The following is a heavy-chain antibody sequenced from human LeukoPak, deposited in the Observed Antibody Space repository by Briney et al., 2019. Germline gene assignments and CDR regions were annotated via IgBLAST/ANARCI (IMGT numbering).Heavy chain of an antibody. CDR3: AKGRSCTNGVCYSWFPEI. J-gene: IGHJ3*02. V-gene: IGHV3-23*01. D-gene: IGHD2-8*01. CDR2: ISGSGDIT. CDR1: GGSISTYY. Sequence: ETLSLTCTVSGGSISTYYWSWVRQAPGKGLEWVSAISGSGDITYLADSVKGRFTISRDNSKNTLYLQMNSLRAEDTAVYYCAKGRSCTNGVCYSWFPEIWGQGTMVTVSS.